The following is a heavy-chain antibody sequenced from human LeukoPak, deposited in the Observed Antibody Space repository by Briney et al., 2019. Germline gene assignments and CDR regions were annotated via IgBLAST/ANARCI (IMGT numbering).Heavy chain of an antibody. Sequence: PGGSLRLSCSASGFTFTDYSMHWVRQAPGKGLECVSAINKNGGSTSYADSVKGRFTISRDNSKNTLYLQMSSLRAEDTAVYYCVKDEGGGSGRLYFDYWSQGTLVTVSS. CDR1: GFTFTDYS. CDR3: VKDEGGGSGRLYFDY. D-gene: IGHD3-10*01. CDR2: INKNGGST. V-gene: IGHV3-64D*06. J-gene: IGHJ4*02.